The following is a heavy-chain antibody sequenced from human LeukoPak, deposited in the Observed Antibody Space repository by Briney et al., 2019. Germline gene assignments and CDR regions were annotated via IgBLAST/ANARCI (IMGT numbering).Heavy chain of an antibody. J-gene: IGHJ4*02. V-gene: IGHV3-21*01. Sequence: KPGGSLRLSCAASGFMFNGFSMTWVRQAPGKGLEWVSYISGGSDYIFYTDSVKGRFTISRDNAKKSLYLQLNSLRVEDTAVYYCARWGLGPSFDYGGEGARVTVSS. CDR3: ARWGLGPSFDY. D-gene: IGHD1-26*01. CDR1: GFMFNGFS. CDR2: ISGGSDYI.